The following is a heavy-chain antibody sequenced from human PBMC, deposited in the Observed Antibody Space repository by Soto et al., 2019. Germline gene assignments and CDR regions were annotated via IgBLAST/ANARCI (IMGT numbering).Heavy chain of an antibody. V-gene: IGHV3-30*18. D-gene: IGHD6-13*01. CDR1: GFTFWSYG. Sequence: GGSRRLACAXSGFTFWSYGMHWVRQTPGRGLEWVAVISYDGSNTYYTDSVKGRFTISRDNSKNTLYLQMNSLRPEDTAIYYCAKLRSSSWTQYAFDIWGHGTMVTVSS. J-gene: IGHJ3*02. CDR3: AKLRSSSWTQYAFDI. CDR2: ISYDGSNT.